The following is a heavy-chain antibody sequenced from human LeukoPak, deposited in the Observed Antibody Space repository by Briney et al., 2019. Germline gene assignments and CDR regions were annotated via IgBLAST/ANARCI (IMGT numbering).Heavy chain of an antibody. V-gene: IGHV3-15*01. CDR2: IKSKTDGGTT. J-gene: IGHJ4*02. Sequence: PGGSLRLSCAASGFTFSNPWMSWVRRAPGKGLEWVGRIKSKTDGGTTDYAAPVKGRFTISRDDSKSTLYLQMNSLKTEDTAVYYCTTSSHGVTSFFDHWGQGTLVTVSS. CDR3: TTSSHGVTSFFDH. CDR1: GFTFSNPW. D-gene: IGHD2-8*01.